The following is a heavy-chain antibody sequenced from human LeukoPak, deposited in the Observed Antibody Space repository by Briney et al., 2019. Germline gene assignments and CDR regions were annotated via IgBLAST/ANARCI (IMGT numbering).Heavy chain of an antibody. CDR2: ISSNGGST. Sequence: GGALRLSCAASGFTFISYARHWGRQAPGEGLEYVSAISSNGGSTYYANSVKGGFTISIDNSKNTLYLKMNSLRVEDTAVYYCARDFMYSITCAGCWGQGTLVTVSS. J-gene: IGHJ4*02. D-gene: IGHD6-13*01. CDR3: ARDFMYSITCAGC. V-gene: IGHV3-64*01. CDR1: GFTFISYA.